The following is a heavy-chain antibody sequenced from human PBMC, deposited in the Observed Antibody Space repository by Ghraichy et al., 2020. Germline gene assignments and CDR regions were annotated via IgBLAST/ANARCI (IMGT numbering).Heavy chain of an antibody. Sequence: GGSLRLSCAVSGFTVTDFHMTWVRQAAAKELEWVSDMYRGGTRYYAASAKGRFTISRDTSKNKLLLQMNNLRIEDTAVYYCSQVQTEDRGLATDWYLDLLGRGSRVTVSS. D-gene: IGHD3/OR15-3a*01. CDR2: MYRGGTR. J-gene: IGHJ2*01. V-gene: IGHV3-53*01. CDR3: SQVQTEDRGLATDWYLDL. CDR1: GFTVTDFH.